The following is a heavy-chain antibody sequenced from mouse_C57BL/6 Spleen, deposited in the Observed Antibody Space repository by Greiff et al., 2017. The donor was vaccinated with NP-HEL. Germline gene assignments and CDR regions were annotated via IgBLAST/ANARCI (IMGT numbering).Heavy chain of an antibody. Sequence: QVQLQQPGAELVMPGASVKLSCKASGYTFPSYWMHWVKQRPGQGLEWIGEIDPSDSYTNYNQKFKGKSTLTVDKSSSTAYMQLSSLTSEDAAVYYGARGRDYPDYWGKGTTLTVSS. V-gene: IGHV1-69*01. CDR2: IDPSDSYT. J-gene: IGHJ2*01. D-gene: IGHD2-4*01. CDR1: GYTFPSYW. CDR3: ARGRDYPDY.